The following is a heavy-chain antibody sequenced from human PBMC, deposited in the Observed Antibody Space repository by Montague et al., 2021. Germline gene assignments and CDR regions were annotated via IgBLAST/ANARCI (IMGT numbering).Heavy chain of an antibody. J-gene: IGHJ3*02. D-gene: IGHD6-13*01. CDR2: ITLDGSST. V-gene: IGHV3-74*01. Sequence: FLRLSCAASGFSFNSYWMHWVRQAPGKGLLWVSRITLDGSSTTFADSVKGRFTTSRDNAKATLYLQMNSLRVEDTAVYYCARNLASAAPGAFDIWGQGTMVTVSS. CDR1: GFSFNSYW. CDR3: ARNLASAAPGAFDI.